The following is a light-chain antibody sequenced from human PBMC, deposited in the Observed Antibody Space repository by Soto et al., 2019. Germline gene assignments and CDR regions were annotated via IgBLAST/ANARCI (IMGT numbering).Light chain of an antibody. V-gene: IGLV2-14*02. CDR2: EGS. Sequence: QSALTQPASVSGSPGQSITMSCTGSSSHFGTHNLVSWYQQLPGKAPKLMIYEGSKRPSGVSNRFSGSKSGNTASLTVSGLQAEDEAEYYCSSYTSSSTYVFGTGTKLTVL. CDR3: SSYTSSSTYV. J-gene: IGLJ1*01. CDR1: SSHFGTHNL.